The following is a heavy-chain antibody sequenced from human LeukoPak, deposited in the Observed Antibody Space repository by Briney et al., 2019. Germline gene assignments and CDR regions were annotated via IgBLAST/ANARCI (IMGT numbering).Heavy chain of an antibody. V-gene: IGHV3-23*01. CDR2: ISGSGGST. D-gene: IGHD6-13*01. Sequence: GGSLRLSCAASGFAFSSYAMSWVRQAPGKGLEWVSAISGSGGSTYYADSVKGRFTISRDNSKNTLYLQMNSLRAEDTAVYYCAKAVTGVYSSSWYSLVVDYWGQGTLVTVSS. CDR1: GFAFSSYA. J-gene: IGHJ4*02. CDR3: AKAVTGVYSSSWYSLVVDY.